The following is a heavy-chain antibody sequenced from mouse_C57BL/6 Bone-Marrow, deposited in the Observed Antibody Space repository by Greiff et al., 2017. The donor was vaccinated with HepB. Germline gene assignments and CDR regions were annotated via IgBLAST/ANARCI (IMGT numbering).Heavy chain of an antibody. J-gene: IGHJ3*01. Sequence: EVQLQQSGAELVRPGASVKLSCTASGFNIKDDYMHWVKQRPEQGLEWIGWIDTENGDTEYASKFQGKATITADTSTNTAYLQLSSLTSEDTAVYFCTDGYCVFAYWGQGTLVTVSA. CDR1: GFNIKDDY. V-gene: IGHV14-4*01. CDR2: IDTENGDT. CDR3: TDGYCVFAY. D-gene: IGHD2-3*01.